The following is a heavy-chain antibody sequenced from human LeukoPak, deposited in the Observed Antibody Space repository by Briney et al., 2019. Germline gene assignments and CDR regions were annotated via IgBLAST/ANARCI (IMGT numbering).Heavy chain of an antibody. D-gene: IGHD2-15*01. CDR2: NNIKTGNP. CDR3: ARALRLGYCSGGSCYSGY. J-gene: IGHJ4*02. V-gene: IGHV7-4-1*02. CDR1: GYTFTIYA. Sequence: ASVSVSYRVSGYTFTIYAMNGVRQAPGKGREGRGWNNIKTGNPTYAQAFTGLFVFSLDTSVSTAYLQISSLKAEDTAVYYCARALRLGYCSGGSCYSGYWGQGTLVTVSS.